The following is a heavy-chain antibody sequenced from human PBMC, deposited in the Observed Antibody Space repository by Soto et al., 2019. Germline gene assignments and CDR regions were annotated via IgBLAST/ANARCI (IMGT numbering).Heavy chain of an antibody. CDR2: ISAYNGNT. V-gene: IGHV1-18*01. CDR3: ARDVWFGELLSYNWFDP. Sequence: QVQLVQSGAEVKKPGASVKVSCKASGYTFTSYGISWVRQAPGQGLEWMGWISAYNGNTNYAQKLQGRVTMTTDTATSTAYMEVRSLRSDDTAVYYCARDVWFGELLSYNWFDPWGQGTLVTVSS. D-gene: IGHD3-10*01. J-gene: IGHJ5*02. CDR1: GYTFTSYG.